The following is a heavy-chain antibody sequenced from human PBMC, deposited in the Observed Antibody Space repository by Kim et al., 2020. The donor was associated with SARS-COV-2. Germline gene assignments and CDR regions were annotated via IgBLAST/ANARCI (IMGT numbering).Heavy chain of an antibody. CDR1: GFTFSSYW. J-gene: IGHJ4*02. V-gene: IGHV3-7*01. CDR2: IKQDGSEK. Sequence: GGSLRLSCAASGFTFSSYWMSWVRQAPGKGLEWVANIKQDGSEKYYVDSVKGRFTISRDNAKNSLYLQMNSLRAEDTAVYYCASWMDREILGYYFDYWGQGTLVTVSS. D-gene: IGHD3-10*01. CDR3: ASWMDREILGYYFDY.